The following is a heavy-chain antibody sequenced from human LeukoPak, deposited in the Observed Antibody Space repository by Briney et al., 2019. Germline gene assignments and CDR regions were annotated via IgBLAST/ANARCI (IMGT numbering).Heavy chain of an antibody. D-gene: IGHD6-13*01. CDR1: GFTFSSYD. Sequence: GGSLRLSCAASGFTFSSYDMHWVRQATGKGLEWVSAIGTASDTYYPGSVKGRFTISRENAKNSLYLQMNSLRAGDTAVYYCARASQYSSSWYRRGYYYYMDVWGKGTTVTVSS. J-gene: IGHJ6*03. CDR2: IGTASDT. CDR3: ARASQYSSSWYRRGYYYYMDV. V-gene: IGHV3-13*01.